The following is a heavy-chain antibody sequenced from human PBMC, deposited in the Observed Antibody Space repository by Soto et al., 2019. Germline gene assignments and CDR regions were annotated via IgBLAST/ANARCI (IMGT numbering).Heavy chain of an antibody. J-gene: IGHJ6*02. CDR3: AREAPMDV. CDR2: LWSAGNT. Sequence: DVVLVETGGGLIQPGGSLRLSCVASGFTVSSKYMSWVRQAPGKGLEWVSVLWSAGNTYYADSVRGRFTISRDSSKNTLYLEMSSLRADDTAVYYCAREAPMDVWGPGTTVIVSS. V-gene: IGHV3-53*02. CDR1: GFTVSSKY.